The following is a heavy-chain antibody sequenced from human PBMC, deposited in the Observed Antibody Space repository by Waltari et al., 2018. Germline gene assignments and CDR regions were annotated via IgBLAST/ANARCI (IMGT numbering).Heavy chain of an antibody. CDR2: IYSGGST. D-gene: IGHD3-3*01. J-gene: IGHJ6*03. CDR1: GFTFSSYA. Sequence: EVQLLESGGGLVQPGGSLRLSCAASGFTFSSYAMSWVRQAPGKGLEWVSVIYSGGSTYYADSVKGRFTISRDNSKNTLYLQMNSLRAEDTAVYYCAKDFRGDFWSGYFGYYYYMDVWGKGTTVTVSS. V-gene: IGHV3-23*03. CDR3: AKDFRGDFWSGYFGYYYYMDV.